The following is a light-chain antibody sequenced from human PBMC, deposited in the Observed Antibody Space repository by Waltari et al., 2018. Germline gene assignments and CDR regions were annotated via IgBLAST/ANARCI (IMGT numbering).Light chain of an antibody. CDR1: QSGSSSY. Sequence: EIVLTQSPGTLSLSPGERATLPCRASQSGSSSYLAWYQQKPGQAPRLLIYGASSRATGIPDRFSGSGSGTDFTLTISRLEPEDFAVYYCQQYGSSITFGQGTRLEIK. J-gene: IGKJ5*01. CDR2: GAS. CDR3: QQYGSSIT. V-gene: IGKV3-20*01.